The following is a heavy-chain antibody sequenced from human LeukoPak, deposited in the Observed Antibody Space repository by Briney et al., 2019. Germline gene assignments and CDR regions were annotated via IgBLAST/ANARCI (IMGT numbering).Heavy chain of an antibody. CDR1: GFTFSSYG. CDR3: ARVVKQQLVPQGYYYYYMDV. V-gene: IGHV3-33*01. Sequence: GGSLRLSCAASGFTFSSYGMHWVRQAPGKGLEWVAVIWYDGSNKYYADSVKGRFTISRDNSKNTLYLQMNSLRAEDTAVYYCARVVKQQLVPQGYYYYYMDVWGKGTTVTVSS. J-gene: IGHJ6*03. D-gene: IGHD6-13*01. CDR2: IWYDGSNK.